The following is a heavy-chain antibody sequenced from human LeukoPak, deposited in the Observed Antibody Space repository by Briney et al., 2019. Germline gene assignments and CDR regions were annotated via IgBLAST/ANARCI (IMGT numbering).Heavy chain of an antibody. CDR1: GFTFSSYA. CDR2: ISGSGGST. V-gene: IGHV3-23*01. Sequence: PGGSLRLSCAASGFTFSSYAMSWVRRAPGKGLEWVSAISGSGGSTYYADSVKGRFTISRDNSKNTLYLQMNSLRAEDTAVYYCAKAGELGMATITFTDYWGQGTLVTVSS. CDR3: AKAGELGMATITFTDY. J-gene: IGHJ4*02. D-gene: IGHD5-24*01.